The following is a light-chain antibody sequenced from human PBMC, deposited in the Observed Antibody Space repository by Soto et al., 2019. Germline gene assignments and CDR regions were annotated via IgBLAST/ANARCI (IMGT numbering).Light chain of an antibody. CDR2: GTS. Sequence: EIVLTQSPGTLSLSPGERATLSCRASQSVSSSYLAWYQQKPGQAPRLLIYGTSRRATGTPDRFSGSGSGTDFTITISRLETEDFAVYYCQQYGSSPGTFGQGTKVEIK. J-gene: IGKJ1*01. V-gene: IGKV3-20*01. CDR3: QQYGSSPGT. CDR1: QSVSSSY.